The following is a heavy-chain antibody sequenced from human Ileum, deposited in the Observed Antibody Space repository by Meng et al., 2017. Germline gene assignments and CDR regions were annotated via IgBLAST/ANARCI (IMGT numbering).Heavy chain of an antibody. Sequence: QVQAEGSGGGVVQPGRSLRLSWAASGFTFKFYGMHWVRQAPGKGLEWVAFIHNDENAPFYADSVKGRFTISRDNSKNTLYLQLNSLRAEDTAVYYCATDGPDHDIDNWGRGTLVTVSS. D-gene: IGHD1-1*01. CDR1: GFTFKFYG. V-gene: IGHV3-30*02. CDR3: ATDGPDHDIDN. J-gene: IGHJ4*02. CDR2: IHNDENAP.